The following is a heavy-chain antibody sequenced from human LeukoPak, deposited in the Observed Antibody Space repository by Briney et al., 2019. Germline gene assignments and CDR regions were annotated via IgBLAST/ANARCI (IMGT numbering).Heavy chain of an antibody. D-gene: IGHD3-10*01. CDR3: ARHEPFSYYYGSGSPTPGFDP. CDR2: IYPGNSDT. Sequence: GESLKISCKGSGYRFTSYWIGWVRQMPGKGLEWMGIIYPGNSDTRYSPSFQGQVSISADKSISTAYLQWSTLKASDTAMYYCARHEPFSYYYGSGSPTPGFDPWGQGTLVTVSS. J-gene: IGHJ5*02. CDR1: GYRFTSYW. V-gene: IGHV5-51*01.